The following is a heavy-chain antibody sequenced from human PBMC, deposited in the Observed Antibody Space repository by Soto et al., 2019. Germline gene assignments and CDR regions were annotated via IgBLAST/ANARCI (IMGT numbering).Heavy chain of an antibody. CDR1: GFTFDDYA. CDR3: AKDITGRGSS. CDR2: ISWNSGSI. Sequence: GGSXRLSCAASGFTFDDYAMHWVRQAPGKGLEWVSGISWNSGSIGYADSVKGRFTISRDNAKNSLYLQMNSLRAEDTALYYCAKDITGRGSSWGQGTLVTVSS. V-gene: IGHV3-9*01. D-gene: IGHD1-26*01. J-gene: IGHJ4*02.